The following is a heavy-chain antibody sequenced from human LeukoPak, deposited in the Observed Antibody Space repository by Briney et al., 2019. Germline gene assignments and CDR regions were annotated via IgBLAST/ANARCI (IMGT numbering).Heavy chain of an antibody. D-gene: IGHD5-12*01. J-gene: IGHJ3*02. CDR1: GGSISSGDYY. CDR3: AREPMTPRRLRFSFDI. V-gene: IGHV4-30-4*01. Sequence: SETLSLTCTVSGGSISSGDYYWSWIRQPPGKGLEWIGYIYYSGSTYYNPSLKSRVTISVDTSKNQFSLKLSSVTAADTAVYYCAREPMTPRRLRFSFDIWGQGTMVTVSS. CDR2: IYYSGST.